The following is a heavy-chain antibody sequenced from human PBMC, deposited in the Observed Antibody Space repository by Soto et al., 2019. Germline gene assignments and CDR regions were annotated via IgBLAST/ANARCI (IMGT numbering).Heavy chain of an antibody. CDR3: ARDRRASSSWYGNFDH. D-gene: IGHD6-13*01. Sequence: QVQLVESGGGVVQPGRSLKLSCAASGFTFSQYGMHWVRQAPGKGLEWVAVIWYDGSEEYYADSVKGRLIISRDNTQNMVYLQMSSLRVEDTALYYCARDRRASSSWYGNFDHWGHGTLVTVSS. CDR2: IWYDGSEE. J-gene: IGHJ4*01. CDR1: GFTFSQYG. V-gene: IGHV3-33*01.